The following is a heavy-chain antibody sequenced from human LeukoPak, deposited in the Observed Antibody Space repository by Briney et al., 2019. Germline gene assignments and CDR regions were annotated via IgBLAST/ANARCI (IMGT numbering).Heavy chain of an antibody. D-gene: IGHD3-22*01. CDR1: GYTFTSYG. CDR3: ARDSGYDSSGYYVY. CDR2: ISAYNGNT. Sequence: ASVKVSCKATGYTFTSYGISWVRQAPGQGLEWMGWISAYNGNTNYAQKFQGRVTMTTDTSTSTAYMELRSLRSDDTAVYYCARDSGYDSSGYYVYWGQGTLVTVSS. J-gene: IGHJ4*02. V-gene: IGHV1-18*01.